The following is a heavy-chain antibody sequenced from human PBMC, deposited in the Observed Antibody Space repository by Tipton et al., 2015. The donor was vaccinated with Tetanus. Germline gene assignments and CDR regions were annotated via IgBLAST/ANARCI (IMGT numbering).Heavy chain of an antibody. CDR3: ARASVTILREVMRRGTGWFDP. V-gene: IGHV4-31*03. J-gene: IGHJ5*02. D-gene: IGHD3-10*01. CDR1: GGSISSSDHY. Sequence: TLSLTCSVSGGSISSSDHYWGWIRQHPGKGLEWIGYIHYSGNTFYKPSLKSRVTISVDTSKKQFSLKMTSVTAADTAVYFCARASVTILREVMRRGTGWFDPWGQGTLVTVSS. CDR2: IHYSGNT.